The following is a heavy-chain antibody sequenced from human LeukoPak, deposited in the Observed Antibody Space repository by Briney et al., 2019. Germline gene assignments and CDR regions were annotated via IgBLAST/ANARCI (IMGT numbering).Heavy chain of an antibody. D-gene: IGHD2/OR15-2a*01. CDR2: ISNSSSYI. J-gene: IGHJ4*02. CDR3: ARIESSNSPFHY. Sequence: GGSLRLSCAASGFTFSSYTMNWVRQAPGKGLEWVSSISNSSSYIYYADSVKGRSTISRDNAKNSLYLQMNSLSAEDTAVYYCARIESSNSPFHYWGQGTLVTISS. V-gene: IGHV3-21*01. CDR1: GFTFSSYT.